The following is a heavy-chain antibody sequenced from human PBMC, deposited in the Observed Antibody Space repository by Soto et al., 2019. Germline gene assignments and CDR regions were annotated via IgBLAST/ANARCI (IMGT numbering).Heavy chain of an antibody. Sequence: TLSLTCTVSVRSISCGDYYWSWIRQPPGKGLEWIGYIYYSGSTYYNPSLKSRVTISVDTSKIQSSLKLSSVTAADTAVYYCARGLLNNWFDPWGQGTLVTVSS. D-gene: IGHD3-10*01. J-gene: IGHJ5*02. V-gene: IGHV4-30-4*01. CDR1: VRSISCGDYY. CDR2: IYYSGST. CDR3: ARGLLNNWFDP.